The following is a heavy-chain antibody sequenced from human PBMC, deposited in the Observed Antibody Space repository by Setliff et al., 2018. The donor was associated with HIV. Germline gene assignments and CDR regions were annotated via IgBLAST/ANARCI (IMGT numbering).Heavy chain of an antibody. J-gene: IGHJ4*02. D-gene: IGHD3-10*01. V-gene: IGHV4-59*08. CDR1: GAPLSSYY. Sequence: SETLSLTCNVSGAPLSSYYLNWIRQPPGKGLEWIGYIFYSGTTNYNPSLKSRVTISVDTSKNQFSLKLSSVTAADTAVYYCAISYYYGSGIPGYYFDYWGQGTLVTVSS. CDR2: IFYSGTT. CDR3: AISYYYGSGIPGYYFDY.